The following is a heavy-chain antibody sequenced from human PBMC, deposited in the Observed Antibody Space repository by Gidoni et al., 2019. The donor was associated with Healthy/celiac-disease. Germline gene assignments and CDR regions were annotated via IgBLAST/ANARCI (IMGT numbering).Heavy chain of an antibody. Sequence: EVQLVESGGGLVQPGGSLRLSCAASGFTFSSYWMSWVRQAPGKGLEWVANIKQDGSEKYYVDSEKGRFTISRDNAKNSLYLQMNSLRAEDTAVYYCARGEPVLRFLEWAGFDYWGQGTLVTVSS. CDR2: IKQDGSEK. J-gene: IGHJ4*02. CDR1: GFTFSSYW. D-gene: IGHD3-3*01. V-gene: IGHV3-7*03. CDR3: ARGEPVLRFLEWAGFDY.